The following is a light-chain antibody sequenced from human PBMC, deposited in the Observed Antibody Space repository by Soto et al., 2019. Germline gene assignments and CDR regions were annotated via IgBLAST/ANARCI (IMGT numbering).Light chain of an antibody. CDR1: RTDVGGFNH. CDR2: EVY. J-gene: IGLJ1*01. CDR3: SSYTSISALDV. Sequence: QSVLTQPASVSGSPGQSITISCTGTRTDVGGFNHVSWYQQHPGKAPKVIIYEVYNRPSGVSSRFSGSKSGNTASLTISGLQAEDEADYYCSSYTSISALDVFGTGTKATV. V-gene: IGLV2-14*01.